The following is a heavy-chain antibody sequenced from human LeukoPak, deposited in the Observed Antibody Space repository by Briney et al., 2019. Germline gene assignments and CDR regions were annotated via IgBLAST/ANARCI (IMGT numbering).Heavy chain of an antibody. J-gene: IGHJ6*02. CDR3: ARDRGGGYYGMDV. CDR2: INPNSGGT. CDR1: GYTFTSYG. D-gene: IGHD2-15*01. V-gene: IGHV1-2*02. Sequence: PGASVKVSCKASGYTFTSYGISWVRQAPGQGLEWMGWINPNSGGTNYAQKFQGRVTMTRDTSISTAYMELSRLRSDDTAVYYCARDRGGGYYGMDVWGQGTTVTVSS.